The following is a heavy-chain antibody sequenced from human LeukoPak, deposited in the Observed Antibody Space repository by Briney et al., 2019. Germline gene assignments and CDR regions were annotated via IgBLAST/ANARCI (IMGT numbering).Heavy chain of an antibody. CDR1: GFTFSSYS. Sequence: GGSLRLSCAASGFTFSSYSMNWVRQAPGKGLEWVSSISSSSSYIYYADSVKGRFTISRDNAKNSLYLQMNGLRAEDTAVYYCARGRGYSYGDIDYWGQGTLVTVSS. CDR2: ISSSSSYI. CDR3: ARGRGYSYGDIDY. D-gene: IGHD5-18*01. V-gene: IGHV3-21*01. J-gene: IGHJ4*02.